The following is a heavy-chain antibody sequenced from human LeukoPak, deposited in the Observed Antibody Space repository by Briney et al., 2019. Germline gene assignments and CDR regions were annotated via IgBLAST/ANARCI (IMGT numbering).Heavy chain of an antibody. V-gene: IGHV1-2*02. J-gene: IGHJ6*02. Sequence: ASVKVSCKASGYTFTAYYMQWVRQAPGQGLEWMGWINPNSGYTNYAEKFQGRVTMTRDTSISTAYMELNRLRSDDAAVYYCATPFDLDVWGQGTTVTVSS. CDR2: INPNSGYT. CDR3: ATPFDLDV. D-gene: IGHD3-3*01. CDR1: GYTFTAYY.